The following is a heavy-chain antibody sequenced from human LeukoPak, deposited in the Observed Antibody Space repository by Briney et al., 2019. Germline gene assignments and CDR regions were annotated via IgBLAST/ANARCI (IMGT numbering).Heavy chain of an antibody. D-gene: IGHD5-18*01. CDR1: GGSISSYY. CDR2: IYYSGST. V-gene: IGHV4-59*01. Sequence: SETLSLTCTVSGGSISSYYWSWIRQPPGKGLEWIGYIYYSGSTNYNPSLKSRVSFSVDTSKNQFSLKLTSVTAADPAVYYCARGGYTYGFDAFDFWGHGTMVTVSS. CDR3: ARGGYTYGFDAFDF. J-gene: IGHJ3*01.